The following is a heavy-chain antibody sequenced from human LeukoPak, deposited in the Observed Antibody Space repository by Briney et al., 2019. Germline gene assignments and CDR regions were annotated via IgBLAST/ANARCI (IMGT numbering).Heavy chain of an antibody. CDR3: ARDMRGSCSGGTCYTGIFDY. D-gene: IGHD2-15*01. CDR1: GFALSHYS. J-gene: IGHJ4*02. Sequence: GGSLRLSCAASGFALSHYSMNWVRQAPGKGLEWVSYITPSSTTIYYADSVKGRFTISRDNAKNSLYLQMNSLRDEDTAVYFCARDMRGSCSGGTCYTGIFDYWGRGTLVTVSS. V-gene: IGHV3-48*02. CDR2: ITPSSTTI.